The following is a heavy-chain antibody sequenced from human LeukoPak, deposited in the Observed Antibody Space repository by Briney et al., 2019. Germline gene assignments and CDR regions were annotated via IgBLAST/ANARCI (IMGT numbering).Heavy chain of an antibody. J-gene: IGHJ4*02. V-gene: IGHV3-23*01. CDR3: AKGRLDWLSLDY. D-gene: IGHD3-9*01. Sequence: PGGSLRLSCAASGFTFSSYAMSWVRQAPGKGLEWVSANSGSGGSTYYADSVKGRFTISRDNSKNTLYLQMNSLRAEDTAVYYCAKGRLDWLSLDYWGQGTLVTVSS. CDR1: GFTFSSYA. CDR2: NSGSGGST.